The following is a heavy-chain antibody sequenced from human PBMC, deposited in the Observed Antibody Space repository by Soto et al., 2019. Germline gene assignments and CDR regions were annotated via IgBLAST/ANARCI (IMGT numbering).Heavy chain of an antibody. CDR2: ISGSGGST. J-gene: IGHJ4*02. CDR1: GFTFSSYA. Sequence: GGSLRLSCAASGFTFSSYAMSWVRQAPGKGLEWVSAISGSGGSTYYADYGKGRFTISRDNSKNKLYLQMNSLRAEDTAVYYCAKGQSYGSGSYFFDYWGQGTLVTVSS. V-gene: IGHV3-23*01. D-gene: IGHD3-10*01. CDR3: AKGQSYGSGSYFFDY.